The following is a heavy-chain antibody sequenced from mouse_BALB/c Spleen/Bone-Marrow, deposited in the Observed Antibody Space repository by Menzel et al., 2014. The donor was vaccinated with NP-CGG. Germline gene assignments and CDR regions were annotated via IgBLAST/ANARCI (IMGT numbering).Heavy chain of an antibody. CDR1: GDSITSGY. J-gene: IGHJ4*01. V-gene: IGHV3-8*02. CDR3: ASLLRIYYAMDY. CDR2: ISYSGST. D-gene: IGHD1-1*01. Sequence: DVKLQESGPSLAKPSQTLSLTCSVTGDSITSGYWNWTRKFPGNKLEYMGYISYSGSTYYNPSLKSRISITRDTSKNQYYLQLNSMTTEDTATYYCASLLRIYYAMDYWGQGTSVTVSS.